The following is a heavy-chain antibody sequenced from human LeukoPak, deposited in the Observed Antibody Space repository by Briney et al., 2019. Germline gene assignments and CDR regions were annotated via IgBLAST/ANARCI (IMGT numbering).Heavy chain of an antibody. D-gene: IGHD3-16*02. J-gene: IGHJ4*02. CDR3: ARGARGPGGHYYDYVWGSYRYHYFDY. V-gene: IGHV1-69*05. Sequence: ASVKVSCKASGGTFSSYAISWVRQAPGQGLEWMGGIIPIFGTANYAQKFQCRVRITMKESTRTVYVGLSSLRSEDTAVYYSARGARGPGGHYYDYVWGSYRYHYFDYWGQGTLVTVSS. CDR1: GGTFSSYA. CDR2: IIPIFGTA.